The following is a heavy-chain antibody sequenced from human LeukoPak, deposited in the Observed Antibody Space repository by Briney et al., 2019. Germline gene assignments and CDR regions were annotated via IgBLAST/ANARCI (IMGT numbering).Heavy chain of an antibody. CDR3: ASYGDYVSY. D-gene: IGHD4-17*01. Sequence: SETPSLTCTVSGGSISSYYWSWIRQPPGKGLEWIGYIYYSGSTNYNPSLKSRVTISVDTSKNQFSLKLSSVTAADTAVYYCASYGDYVSYWGQGTLVTVSS. CDR1: GGSISSYY. V-gene: IGHV4-59*01. CDR2: IYYSGST. J-gene: IGHJ4*02.